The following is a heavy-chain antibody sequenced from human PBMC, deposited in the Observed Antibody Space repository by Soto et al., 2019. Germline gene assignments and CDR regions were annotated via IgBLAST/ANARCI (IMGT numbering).Heavy chain of an antibody. CDR1: GGSISSGGYY. Sequence: SETLSLTCTVSGGSISSGGYYWSWIRQHPGKGLEWIGYIYYSGSTYYNPSLKSRVTISVDTSKNQFSLKLSSVTAADTAVYYCARVGYYGSGSYSSADYWGQGTLVTVSS. J-gene: IGHJ4*02. CDR2: IYYSGST. D-gene: IGHD3-10*01. V-gene: IGHV4-31*03. CDR3: ARVGYYGSGSYSSADY.